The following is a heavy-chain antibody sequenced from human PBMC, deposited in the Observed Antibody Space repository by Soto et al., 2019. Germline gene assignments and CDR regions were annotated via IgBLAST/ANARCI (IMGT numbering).Heavy chain of an antibody. CDR1: GGSISSGGYS. CDR2: IYHSGST. CDR3: ATTTVTGKQEFDP. J-gene: IGHJ5*02. D-gene: IGHD4-17*01. V-gene: IGHV4-30-2*01. Sequence: QLQLQESGSGLVKPSQTLSLTCAVSGGSISSGGYSWSWIRQPPGKGLEWIGYIYHSGSTYYNPSLKSRVTISVDRSKNQFSLKLSSVTAADTAVYYCATTTVTGKQEFDPWGQGTLVTVSS.